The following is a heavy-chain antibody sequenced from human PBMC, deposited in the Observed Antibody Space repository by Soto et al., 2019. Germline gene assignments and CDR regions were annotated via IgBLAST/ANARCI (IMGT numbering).Heavy chain of an antibody. Sequence: XSVKVSCKASGYTFTSYGISWVRQAPGQGLEWMGWISAYNGNTNYAQKLQGRVTMTTDTSTSTAYMELRSLRSDDTAVYYCARIHWVVPAAPGTGYDILTGYYAPSYYYGMDVWGQGTTVTVSS. CDR3: ARIHWVVPAAPGTGYDILTGYYAPSYYYGMDV. J-gene: IGHJ6*02. V-gene: IGHV1-18*04. CDR1: GYTFTSYG. CDR2: ISAYNGNT. D-gene: IGHD3-9*01.